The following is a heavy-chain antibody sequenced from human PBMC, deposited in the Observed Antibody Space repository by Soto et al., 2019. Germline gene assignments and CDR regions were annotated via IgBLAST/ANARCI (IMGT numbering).Heavy chain of an antibody. CDR1: GFTFSSYG. D-gene: IGHD5-18*01. J-gene: IGHJ4*02. CDR2: ISYDGSNK. Sequence: PGGSLRLSCAASGFTFSSYGMHWVCQAPGKGREWGAVISYDGSNKYYADSVKGRFTISRDNSKNTLYLQMNSLIAEDTAVYYCAKSRGGRWIQLWLPDYWGQGTLVTVSS. V-gene: IGHV3-30*18. CDR3: AKSRGGRWIQLWLPDY.